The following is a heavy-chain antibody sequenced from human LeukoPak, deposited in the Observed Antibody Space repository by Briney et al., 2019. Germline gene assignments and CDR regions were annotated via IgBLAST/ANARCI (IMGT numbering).Heavy chain of an antibody. V-gene: IGHV1-46*01. D-gene: IGHD2-21*02. J-gene: IGHJ6*03. CDR3: ARAGGDPDYYYYYYMDV. Sequence: ASVKVSCKASGNTFTSYYIHWVRQAPGQGLEWMGIINPSGGSTSYAQKFQGRVTMTRDTSTSTVYMELSSLRSEDTAVYYCARAGGDPDYYYYYYMDVWGKGTTVTVSS. CDR2: INPSGGST. CDR1: GNTFTSYY.